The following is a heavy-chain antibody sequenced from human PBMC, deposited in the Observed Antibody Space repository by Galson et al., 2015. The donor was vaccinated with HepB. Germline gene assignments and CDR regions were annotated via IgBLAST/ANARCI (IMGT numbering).Heavy chain of an antibody. V-gene: IGHV3-30-3*01. D-gene: IGHD3-22*01. CDR2: ISYDGSNK. J-gene: IGHJ4*02. Sequence: SLRLSCAASGFTFSSYAMHWVRQAPGKGLEWVAVISYDGSNKYYADSVKGRFTNSSDNSKTTLYLQMNSLRAEDTAVYCCARDWAHMLVLVITSGSLGDWGQGTLVTVSS. CDR1: GFTFSSYA. CDR3: ARDWAHMLVLVITSGSLGD.